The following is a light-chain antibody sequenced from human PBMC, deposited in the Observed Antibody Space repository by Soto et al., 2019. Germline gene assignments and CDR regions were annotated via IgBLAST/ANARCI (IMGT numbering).Light chain of an antibody. J-gene: IGKJ1*01. CDR1: QSVSSSY. CDR3: QQYGSSRT. CDR2: GAS. Sequence: EIVLTQSPGTLSLSPGERATLSCRASQSVSSSYLVWYQQKPGQAPRLLIYGASSRATGIPARFSGSVSGTDFTLTISRLEPEDFAVYYCQQYGSSRTFGQGTQVEIK. V-gene: IGKV3-20*01.